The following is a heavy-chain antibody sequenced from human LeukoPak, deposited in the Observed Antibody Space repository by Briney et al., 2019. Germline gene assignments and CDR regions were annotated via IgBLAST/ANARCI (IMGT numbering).Heavy chain of an antibody. V-gene: IGHV3-23*01. D-gene: IGHD3-22*01. CDR1: GFTFSSYA. CDR3: AKTIRRRTYYYDSSGYSY. J-gene: IGHJ4*02. Sequence: GGSLRLSCAASGFTFSSYAMSWVRQAPGKGLEWVSAISGSGGSTYYADSVKGRFTISRDNSKNPLYLQMNSLRAEDTAVYYCAKTIRRRTYYYDSSGYSYWGQGTLVTVSS. CDR2: ISGSGGST.